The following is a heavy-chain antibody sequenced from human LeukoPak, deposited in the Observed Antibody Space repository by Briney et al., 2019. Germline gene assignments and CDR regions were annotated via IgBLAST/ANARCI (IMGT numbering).Heavy chain of an antibody. V-gene: IGHV3-48*01. CDR3: ARARAYSSSWYVGYYYYMDV. Sequence: GGSLRLSCAASGFTFSSYSMNWVRQAPGKGLEWVSYISSSSSTIYYADSVKGRFTISRDNAKNSLYLQMNSLRAEDTAVYYCARARAYSSSWYVGYYYYMDVWGKGTTVTISS. J-gene: IGHJ6*03. CDR1: GFTFSSYS. CDR2: ISSSSSTI. D-gene: IGHD6-13*01.